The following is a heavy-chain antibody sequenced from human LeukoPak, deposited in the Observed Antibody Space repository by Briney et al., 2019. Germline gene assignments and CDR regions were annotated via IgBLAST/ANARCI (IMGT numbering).Heavy chain of an antibody. CDR2: IIPIFGTA. CDR1: GGTFSSYA. J-gene: IGHJ4*02. V-gene: IGHV1-69*05. Sequence: ASVKVSCKASGGTFSSYAISWVRQAPGQGLEWMGGIIPIFGTANYAQKFQGRVTITTDESTSTAYMELSRLRSDDTAVYYCARDRSGDSTFDYWGQGTLVTVSS. D-gene: IGHD4-17*01. CDR3: ARDRSGDSTFDY.